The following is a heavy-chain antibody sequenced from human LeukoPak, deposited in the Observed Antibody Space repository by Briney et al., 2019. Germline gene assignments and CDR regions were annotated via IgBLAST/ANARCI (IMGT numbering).Heavy chain of an antibody. D-gene: IGHD1-26*01. CDR3: ARACGSYYGY. Sequence: NPSETLSLTCTVSGGSISSYYWSWIRQPPGKGLEWIGYIYYSGSTNYNPSLKSRVTISVDTSKNQFSLKLSSVTAADTAVYYCARACGSYYGYWGQGTLVTVSS. J-gene: IGHJ4*02. V-gene: IGHV4-59*01. CDR1: GGSISSYY. CDR2: IYYSGST.